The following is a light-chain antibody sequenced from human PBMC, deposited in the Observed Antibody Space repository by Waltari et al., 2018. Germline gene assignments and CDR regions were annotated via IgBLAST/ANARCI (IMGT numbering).Light chain of an antibody. CDR2: KAS. CDR1: QSISNW. V-gene: IGKV1-5*01. CDR3: QQYNNYTPKT. J-gene: IGKJ1*01. Sequence: IQVTQSPSTLSASVGDRVTITCRATQSISNWLAWYQQKPGKAPKLLIYKASTLESGVPSRFSGSGSATEFPLTISSLQPDDFATYFCQQYNNYTPKTFGQGTKVDIK.